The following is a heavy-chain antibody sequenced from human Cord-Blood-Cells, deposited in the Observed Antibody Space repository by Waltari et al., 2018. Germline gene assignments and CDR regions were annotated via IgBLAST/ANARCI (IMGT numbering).Heavy chain of an antibody. CDR1: GGSFSGYY. CDR3: ARLIRQLVDY. V-gene: IGHV4-34*01. J-gene: IGHJ4*02. Sequence: QVQLQQWGAGLLKPSETLSLTCAVYGGSFSGYYLRWIRQPPGKGLEWIGEINHSGSTNYNPSLKSRVTISVDTSKNQFSLKLSSVTAADTAVYYCARLIRQLVDYWGQGTLVTVSS. D-gene: IGHD6-6*01. CDR2: INHSGST.